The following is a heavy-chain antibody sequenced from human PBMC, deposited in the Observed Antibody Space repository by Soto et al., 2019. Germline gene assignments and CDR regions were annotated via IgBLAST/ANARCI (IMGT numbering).Heavy chain of an antibody. Sequence: ASVKVSCKASGYTFTDYGISWVRQAPGQGLEWMGWISTYKDNTSYAQKFLGRVTMTTDTSTSTAYMELRSLRSDDTALYYCARFFSRTDYGDYAGSFDLWGQGTMVTVSS. D-gene: IGHD4-17*01. V-gene: IGHV1-18*01. CDR1: GYTFTDYG. CDR3: ARFFSRTDYGDYAGSFDL. CDR2: ISTYKDNT. J-gene: IGHJ3*01.